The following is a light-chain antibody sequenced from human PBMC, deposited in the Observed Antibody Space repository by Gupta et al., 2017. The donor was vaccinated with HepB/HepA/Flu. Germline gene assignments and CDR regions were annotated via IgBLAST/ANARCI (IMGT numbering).Light chain of an antibody. CDR2: GAS. CDR3: QQYNNWL. CDR1: QSVSSN. Sequence: EIVITQSPATLSVSQGERATLSCRASQSVSSNLAWYQQKPGQAPRLLIYGASTRATGIPARFSGSGSGTEFTLTISSLQSEDFAVYYCQQYNNWLFGGGTKVEIK. J-gene: IGKJ4*01. V-gene: IGKV3-15*01.